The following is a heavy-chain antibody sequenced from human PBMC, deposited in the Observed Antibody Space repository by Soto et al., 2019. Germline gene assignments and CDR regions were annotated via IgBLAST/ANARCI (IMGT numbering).Heavy chain of an antibody. CDR1: GFTFSSYA. D-gene: IGHD3-3*01. J-gene: IGHJ4*02. CDR2: ISSNGGST. CDR3: ARAIYDFWSGYIDY. Sequence: GGSLRLSCAASGFTFSSYAMHWVRQAPGKGLEYVSAISSNGGSTYYANSVKGRFTISRDNSKNTLYLQMGSLRAEDMAVYYCARAIYDFWSGYIDYWGQGTLVTVSS. V-gene: IGHV3-64*01.